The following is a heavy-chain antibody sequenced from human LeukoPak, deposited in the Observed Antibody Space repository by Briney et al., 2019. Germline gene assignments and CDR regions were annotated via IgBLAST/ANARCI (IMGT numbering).Heavy chain of an antibody. Sequence: SETLSLTCTVSGGSITSSSDYWGWIRQPPGKGLEWIGSMYYSGSNYYNPSLKSRITISEDTSKNQFSLKLSSVTAADTAVYYCARHRGYCSGSRCYSVWFDPWGQGTLVTVSS. V-gene: IGHV4-39*01. CDR2: MYYSGSN. J-gene: IGHJ5*02. D-gene: IGHD2-15*01. CDR1: GGSITSSSDY. CDR3: ARHRGYCSGSRCYSVWFDP.